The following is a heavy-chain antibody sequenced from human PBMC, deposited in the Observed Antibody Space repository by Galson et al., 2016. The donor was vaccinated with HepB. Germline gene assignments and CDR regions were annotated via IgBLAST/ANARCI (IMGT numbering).Heavy chain of an antibody. CDR2: IYSTGST. D-gene: IGHD3-16*01. J-gene: IGHJ4*02. CDR3: ARDGGVKVGGDY. V-gene: IGHV3-53*01. Sequence: SLRLSCAASGFTFSNNYMTWVRQAPGKGLEWVSVIYSTGSTKYADSVKGRFTISRDSSKNTLYLQMNSLRAEDTAVYYCARDGGVKVGGDYWGQGTLVTVSS. CDR1: GFTFSNNY.